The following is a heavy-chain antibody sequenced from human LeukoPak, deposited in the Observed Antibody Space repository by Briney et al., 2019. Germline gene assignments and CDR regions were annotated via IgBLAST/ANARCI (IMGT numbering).Heavy chain of an antibody. V-gene: IGHV3-21*01. Sequence: GGSLSLYGAASGFTFSSYSMNWVRQAQGKGLEGVSSISSSSRYIYYADTMKGRFTLSRDKAKKPRYLQMNSLRAEGTAVYYCARDLRSPTGYYYGSGSSGVLDYWGQGTLVTVSS. CDR1: GFTFSSYS. CDR2: ISSSSRYI. D-gene: IGHD3-10*01. J-gene: IGHJ4*02. CDR3: ARDLRSPTGYYYGSGSSGVLDY.